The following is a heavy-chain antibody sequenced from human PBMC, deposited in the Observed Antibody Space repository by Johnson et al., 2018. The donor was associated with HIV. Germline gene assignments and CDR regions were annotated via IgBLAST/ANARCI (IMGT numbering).Heavy chain of an antibody. V-gene: IGHV3-30*04. CDR3: ARVEPIRRAIDAFDI. Sequence: QVQLVESGGGLVKPGGSLRLSCGASGFTLRSYAMHWVRQAPGKGLEWVAVISYDESNKYYVDSVKGRFTISRDNSKNTLYLQMNSLRAEDTAVYYCARVEPIRRAIDAFDIWGQGTMVTVSS. J-gene: IGHJ3*02. CDR1: GFTLRSYA. CDR2: ISYDESNK.